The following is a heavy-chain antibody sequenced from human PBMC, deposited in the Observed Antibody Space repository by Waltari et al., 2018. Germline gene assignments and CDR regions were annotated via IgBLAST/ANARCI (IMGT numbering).Heavy chain of an antibody. CDR2: IKQDGSEK. J-gene: IGHJ2*01. CDR3: ARLESWYFDL. Sequence: EVQLVESGGGLVQPGGSLRRACAASGFPFGIFWMIWVRQAPGEGLEWVANIKQDGSEKYYVDSVKGRFTISRDNAKNSLYLQMNSLRAEDTAVFYCARLESWYFDLWGRGTLVTVSS. CDR1: GFPFGIFW. V-gene: IGHV3-7*01.